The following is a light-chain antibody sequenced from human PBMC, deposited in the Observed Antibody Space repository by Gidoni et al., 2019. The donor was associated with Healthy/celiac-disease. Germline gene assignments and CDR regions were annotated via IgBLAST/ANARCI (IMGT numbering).Light chain of an antibody. J-gene: IGLJ2*01. V-gene: IGLV2-11*01. CDR1: SSDVGGYNY. CDR3: CSYAGSGHVV. CDR2: DVS. Sequence: QSALPQPRPVSGSPAQSVTISCTGTSSDVGGYNYVSWYQQHPGKAPKLMIYDVSKRPSGVPDRFSGSKSGNTASLTISGLQAEDEADYYCCSYAGSGHVVFGGGTKLTVL.